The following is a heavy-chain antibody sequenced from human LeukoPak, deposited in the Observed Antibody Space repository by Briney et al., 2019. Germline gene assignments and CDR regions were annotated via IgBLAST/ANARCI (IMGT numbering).Heavy chain of an antibody. CDR2: INPNSGST. Sequence: GASVKVSCKASGYTLTGYYMHWVRQAPGQGLEWMGWINPNSGSTKYAQKFQGRVTMTRDTSISTAYMELSRLRSDDTAVFYCARGDQNGEVADYWGQGTLVTVSS. CDR1: GYTLTGYY. V-gene: IGHV1-2*02. D-gene: IGHD3-10*01. CDR3: ARGDQNGEVADY. J-gene: IGHJ4*02.